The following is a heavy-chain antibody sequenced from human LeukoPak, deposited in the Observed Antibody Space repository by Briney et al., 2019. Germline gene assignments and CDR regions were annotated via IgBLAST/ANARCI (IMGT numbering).Heavy chain of an antibody. CDR3: ARGVPADDY. V-gene: IGHV5-10-1*01. CDR2: IDPSDSYT. Sequence: MPGGSLRLSCAASGFTFSNAWMSWVRQMPGKGLEWMGRIDPSDSYTNYSPSFQGHVTISADKSISTAYLQWSSLKASDTAMYYCARGVPADDYWGQGTLVTVSS. CDR1: GFTFSNAW. D-gene: IGHD2-2*01. J-gene: IGHJ4*02.